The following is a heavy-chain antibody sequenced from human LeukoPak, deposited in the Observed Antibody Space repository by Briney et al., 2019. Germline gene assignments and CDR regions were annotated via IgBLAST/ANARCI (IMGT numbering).Heavy chain of an antibody. J-gene: IGHJ6*02. CDR3: AKTDGDSEIPWHGMDV. Sequence: GGSLRLSCAASGFSFNDYTMSWVRQAPGKGLEWVSAISGSGGSTYYADSVKGRFTISRDNSKNTLYLQMNSLRAEDTAVYYCAKTDGDSEIPWHGMDVWGQGTTVTVSS. CDR2: ISGSGGST. CDR1: GFSFNDYT. V-gene: IGHV3-23*01. D-gene: IGHD7-27*01.